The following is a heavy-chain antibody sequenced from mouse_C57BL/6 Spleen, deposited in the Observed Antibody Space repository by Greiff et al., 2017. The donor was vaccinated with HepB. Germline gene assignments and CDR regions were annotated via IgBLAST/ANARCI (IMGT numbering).Heavy chain of an antibody. CDR2: IDPGDGET. D-gene: IGHD1-1*01. CDR3: ARWAFFFTTAFDY. V-gene: IGHV14-2*01. CDR1: GFNIKDYY. J-gene: IGHJ2*01. Sequence: VQLQQSGAELVKPGASVKLSCTASGFNIKDYYMHWVKPRTEQGLEWIGRIDPGDGETKYAPEFQGKATIAADTSSNTAYLQLSSLTSEDTAVYYCARWAFFFTTAFDYWGQGTTVTVAS.